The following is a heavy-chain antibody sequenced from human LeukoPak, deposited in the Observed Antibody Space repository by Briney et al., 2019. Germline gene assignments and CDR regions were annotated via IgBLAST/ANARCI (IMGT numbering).Heavy chain of an antibody. CDR3: ARVPGGFAFDI. V-gene: IGHV4-34*01. Sequence: SETLSLTCAVYGGSFSGYYWSWIRQPPGKGLEWIGEINHSGSTNYNPSLKSRVTISVDTSKNQFSLKLSSVTAADTAVCYCARVPGGFAFDIWGQGTMVTVSS. CDR2: INHSGST. CDR1: GGSFSGYY. J-gene: IGHJ3*02.